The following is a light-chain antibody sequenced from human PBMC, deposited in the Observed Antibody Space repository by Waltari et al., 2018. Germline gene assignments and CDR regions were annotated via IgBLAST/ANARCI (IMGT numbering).Light chain of an antibody. V-gene: IGKV1-5*03. CDR2: GAF. CDR3: QQYNDYSTWT. J-gene: IGKJ1*01. Sequence: DIQMTQSPSTLSASVGDRVTITCRASQSISNWLAWYQQKPGKAPKVLIYGAFSLESGIPSRFSGSGSGTEFTRTISSLQPDDFATYYCQQYNDYSTWTFGQGTKVEIK. CDR1: QSISNW.